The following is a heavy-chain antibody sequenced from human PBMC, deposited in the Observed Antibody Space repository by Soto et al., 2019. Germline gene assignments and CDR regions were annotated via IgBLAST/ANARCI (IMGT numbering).Heavy chain of an antibody. J-gene: IGHJ6*02. CDR2: IWYDGSNK. Sequence: GGSLRLSCAASGFTFSSYGTHWVRQAPGKGLEWVAVIWYDGSNKYYADSVKGRFTISRDNSKNTLYLQMNSLRAEDTAVYYCARDLWYDILTGYYNYYYYGMDVWGQGTTVTVSS. CDR3: ARDLWYDILTGYYNYYYYGMDV. CDR1: GFTFSSYG. V-gene: IGHV3-33*01. D-gene: IGHD3-9*01.